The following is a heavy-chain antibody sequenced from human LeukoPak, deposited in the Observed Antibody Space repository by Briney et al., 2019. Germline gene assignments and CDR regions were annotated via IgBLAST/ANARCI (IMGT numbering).Heavy chain of an antibody. CDR1: GFTFSSYT. J-gene: IGHJ3*02. D-gene: IGHD5-12*01. CDR3: ARDSPQALAILHAFDI. Sequence: PGGSLRLSCAASGFTFSSYTMNWVRQAPGKGLEWVSKISSSSSTIYYADSVKGRFNISRDNAKNSLYLQMNSLRAEDTAVYYCARDSPQALAILHAFDIWGHGTMVTVSS. V-gene: IGHV3-48*01. CDR2: ISSSSSTI.